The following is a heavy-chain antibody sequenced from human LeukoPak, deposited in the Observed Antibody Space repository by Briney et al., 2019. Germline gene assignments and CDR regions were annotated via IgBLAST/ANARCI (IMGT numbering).Heavy chain of an antibody. CDR3: AKDLLTSGSYPDY. CDR1: GFTFSNCG. V-gene: IGHV3-23*01. D-gene: IGHD1-26*01. Sequence: GGSLRLSCAASGFTFSNCGMNWVRQAPGKGLAWVSTISGSGDSTYYADSVKGRFTITRDNSKNTLYLQMSSLRAEDTAVYYCAKDLLTSGSYPDYWGQGTLVTVSS. J-gene: IGHJ4*02. CDR2: ISGSGDST.